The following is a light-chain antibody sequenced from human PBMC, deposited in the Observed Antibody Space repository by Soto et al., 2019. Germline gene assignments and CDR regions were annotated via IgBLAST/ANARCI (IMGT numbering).Light chain of an antibody. CDR1: QSVASN. CDR3: QQYHNWPPQYT. V-gene: IGKV3-15*01. Sequence: EIVMTQSPASLSVSPGDGATLSCRASQSVASNVAWYQQKPGQVPRLLIHGASTRAAGVPARFSGSGSATDFTLTISSLPSENFAVYYCQQYHNWPPQYTFGQGTKLQIK. J-gene: IGKJ2*01. CDR2: GAS.